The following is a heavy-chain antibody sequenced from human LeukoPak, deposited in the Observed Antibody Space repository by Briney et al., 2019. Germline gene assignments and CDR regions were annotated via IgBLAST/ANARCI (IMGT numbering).Heavy chain of an antibody. V-gene: IGHV3-23*01. CDR3: AKSRGYDFWSGYPVPLDY. CDR1: GFTFSSYA. D-gene: IGHD3-3*01. Sequence: PGGSLRLSCAASGFTFSSYAMSWVRQAPGKGLEWVSAISGSGGSTYYADSVKGRSTISRDNSKNTLYLQMNSLRAEDTAVYYCAKSRGYDFWSGYPVPLDYWGQGTLVTVSS. CDR2: ISGSGGST. J-gene: IGHJ4*02.